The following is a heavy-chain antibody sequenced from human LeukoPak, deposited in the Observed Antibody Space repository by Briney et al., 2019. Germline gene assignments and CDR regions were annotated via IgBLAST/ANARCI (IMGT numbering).Heavy chain of an antibody. J-gene: IGHJ4*02. CDR2: ISGSGGST. Sequence: PGGSLRLSCAASGFTFSSYAMSWVRQAPGKGLEWVSAISGSGGSTYYADSVKGRFTISRDKSKNTLFLQMNSLRAEDTAVYYCAKSYGDYLGYFDSWGQGTLVTVSS. CDR1: GFTFSSYA. V-gene: IGHV3-23*01. CDR3: AKSYGDYLGYFDS. D-gene: IGHD4-17*01.